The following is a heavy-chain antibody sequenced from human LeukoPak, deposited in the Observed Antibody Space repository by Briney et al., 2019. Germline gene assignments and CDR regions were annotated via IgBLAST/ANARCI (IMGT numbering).Heavy chain of an antibody. CDR3: ARGGVKSYYYYYMDV. D-gene: IGHD3-10*01. Sequence: ASVKVSCKASGYTFTGYYMHWVRQAPGQGLEWMGWINPNSGGTNYAQKFQGRVTMTRDTSISTAYMELSRLRSDDTAVYYCARGGVKSYYYYYMDVWGKGTTVTISS. J-gene: IGHJ6*03. CDR2: INPNSGGT. V-gene: IGHV1-2*02. CDR1: GYTFTGYY.